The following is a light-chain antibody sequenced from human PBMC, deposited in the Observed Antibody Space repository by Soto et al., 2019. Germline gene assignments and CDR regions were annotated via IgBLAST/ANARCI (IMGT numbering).Light chain of an antibody. CDR1: SSDVGSYNL. CDR2: EDT. V-gene: IGLV2-23*01. J-gene: IGLJ1*01. Sequence: ALTQPASVSGSPGQSIAISCTGTSSDVGSYNLVSWYQQHPGKAPKLMIYEDTKRPSGVSDRFSGSKSGNTASLTISGLQAEDEADYYCCSYATSSTYVFGTGTKVTVL. CDR3: CSYATSSTYV.